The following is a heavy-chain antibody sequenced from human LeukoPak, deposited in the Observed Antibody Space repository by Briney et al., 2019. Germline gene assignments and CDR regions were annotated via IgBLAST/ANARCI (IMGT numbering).Heavy chain of an antibody. CDR1: GYTFTDYF. CDR2: INPNSGGT. D-gene: IGHD2-15*01. J-gene: IGHJ4*02. CDR3: ARIWLKKGGYCSGGYCYFDY. V-gene: IGHV1-2*06. Sequence: ASVKVPCKASGYTFTDYFIHWVRQAPGQGLERMGRINPNSGGTNYAQKFQDRVTMTRDTSINTAYMELSRLRSDDTAVYYCARIWLKKGGYCSGGYCYFDYWGQGTLVTVSS.